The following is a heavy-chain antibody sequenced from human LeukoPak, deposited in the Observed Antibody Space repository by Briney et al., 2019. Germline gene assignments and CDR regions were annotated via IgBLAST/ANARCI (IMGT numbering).Heavy chain of an antibody. J-gene: IGHJ4*02. D-gene: IGHD3-3*01. V-gene: IGHV4-34*01. Sequence: SETLSLTCAVYGGSFSGYYRSWIRQPPGKGLEWIGEINHSGSTNYNPSLKSRVTISVDTSKNQFSLKLSSVTAADTAVYYCARTAPYYDFWSGYYLYYFDYWGQGTLVTVSS. CDR1: GGSFSGYY. CDR3: ARTAPYYDFWSGYYLYYFDY. CDR2: INHSGST.